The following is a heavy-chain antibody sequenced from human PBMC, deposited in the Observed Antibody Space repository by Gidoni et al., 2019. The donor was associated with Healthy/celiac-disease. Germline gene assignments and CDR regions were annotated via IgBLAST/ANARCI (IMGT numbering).Heavy chain of an antibody. J-gene: IGHJ6*01. D-gene: IGHD3-22*01. CDR2: IYYSGST. CDR1: GGSISSYY. CDR3: ARTAPYYDSSGYDGYYYGMDV. V-gene: IGHV4-59*01. Sequence: QVQLQESGPGLVKPSETLSLTCTVSGGSISSYYWTWIRQPPGKGLEWLGYIYYSGSTNYNPSRKSRVTISVDTSKNQCALKLSSVTAADTAVYYWARTAPYYDSSGYDGYYYGMDVWGQGTTVTVSS.